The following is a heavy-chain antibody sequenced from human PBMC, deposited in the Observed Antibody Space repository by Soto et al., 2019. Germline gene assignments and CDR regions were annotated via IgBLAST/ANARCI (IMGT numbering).Heavy chain of an antibody. CDR1: GGTFSTYA. V-gene: IGHV1-69*12. CDR2: IIPMFGTA. D-gene: IGHD5-18*01. J-gene: IGHJ4*02. CDR3: ASGIQLWLRRINNGYSG. Sequence: QVQLVQSGAEVKKPESSVKVSCKAPGGTFSTYAISWVRQAPGQGLEWMGGIIPMFGTANYAQRFQDRVTIPADESTNTVSMELSSLRSADTAVYFCASGIQLWLRRINNGYSGWGQGTLVTVSS.